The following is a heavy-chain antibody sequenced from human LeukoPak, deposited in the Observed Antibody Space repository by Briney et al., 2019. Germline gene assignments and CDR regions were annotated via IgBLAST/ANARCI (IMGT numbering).Heavy chain of an antibody. CDR3: ARLDYYDSSGEPRQKRYYYYYGMDV. J-gene: IGHJ6*02. CDR1: GFTFSSYG. D-gene: IGHD3-22*01. V-gene: IGHV3-30*03. CDR2: ISYDGSNK. Sequence: GRSLRLSCAASGFTFSSYGMPWVRQAPGKGLEWVAVISYDGSNKYYADSVKGRFTISRDNSKNTLYLQMNSLRSEDTAVYYCARLDYYDSSGEPRQKRYYYYYGMDVWGQGTTVTVSS.